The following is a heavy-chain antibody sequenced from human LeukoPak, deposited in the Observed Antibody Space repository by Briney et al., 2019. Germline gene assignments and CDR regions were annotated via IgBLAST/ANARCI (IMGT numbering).Heavy chain of an antibody. CDR3: TTPRYNWNYDYWFDP. V-gene: IGHV3-15*01. CDR1: GFTFSNAW. D-gene: IGHD1-7*01. J-gene: IGHJ5*02. Sequence: GGSLRLSCAASGFTFSNAWMSWVRQAPGKGLEWVGRIKSKTDGGTTDYAAPVRGRFTISRDDSKNTLYVQMNSLKTEDTAVYYCTTPRYNWNYDYWFDPWGQGTLVTVSS. CDR2: IKSKTDGGTT.